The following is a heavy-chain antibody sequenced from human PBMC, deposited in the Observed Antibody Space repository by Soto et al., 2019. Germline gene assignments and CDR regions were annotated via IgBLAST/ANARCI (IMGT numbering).Heavy chain of an antibody. CDR1: GFTFSNYA. D-gene: IGHD2-2*01. J-gene: IGHJ5*02. CDR2: LSGSGGST. V-gene: IGHV3-23*01. CDR3: AKDTVPVATPWFDP. Sequence: EVQLLESGGGSVQPGGSLRLSCAASGFTFSNYAMSWVRQAPGKGLEWVSTLSGSGGSTYYADSVKGRFTISRDNSKNTLYLQMNSLRAEDTAVYYCAKDTVPVATPWFDPWGQGTLVTVSS.